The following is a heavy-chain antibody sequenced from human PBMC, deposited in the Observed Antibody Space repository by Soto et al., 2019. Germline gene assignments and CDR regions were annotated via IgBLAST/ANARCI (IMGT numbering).Heavy chain of an antibody. CDR2: INAGNGNT. Sequence: QVQLVQSGAEEKKPGASVKVSCKASGYTFTSYAMHWVRQAPGQWLEWMGWINAGNGNTKYSQKFQGRVTITRDTSASTAYMELSSLRSEDTAVYYCASDGTTVTTKYYYGMDVWGQGTTVTVSS. J-gene: IGHJ6*02. CDR1: GYTFTSYA. D-gene: IGHD4-17*01. V-gene: IGHV1-3*05. CDR3: ASDGTTVTTKYYYGMDV.